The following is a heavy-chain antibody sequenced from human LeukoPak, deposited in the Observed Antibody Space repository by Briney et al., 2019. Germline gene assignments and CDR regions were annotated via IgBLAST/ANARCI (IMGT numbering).Heavy chain of an antibody. Sequence: PGGSLRLSCAASGFTFSSYWMHWVRQAPGKGLVWVSRINSDGSSTSYADSVKGRFTISRDNAKNTLYLQMNSLRAEDTAVYYCAREGLTGFKDFQHWGQGTLVTVSS. CDR1: GFTFSSYW. CDR2: INSDGSST. D-gene: IGHD3-9*01. CDR3: AREGLTGFKDFQH. J-gene: IGHJ1*01. V-gene: IGHV3-74*01.